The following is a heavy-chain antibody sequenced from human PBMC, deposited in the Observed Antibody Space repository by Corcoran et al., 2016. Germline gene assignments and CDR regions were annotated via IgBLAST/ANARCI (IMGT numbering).Heavy chain of an antibody. CDR3: ARRAATGRALDI. V-gene: IGHV3-11*01. CDR2: ISSSGGTV. Sequence: QVQLVESGGGLVNPGGSLRLSCSASGFTFSDHYMSWIRQAPGKGLEWVSHISSSGGTVYQVDSVKGRFIISRDNAKDSLYLQMNSLRAEDTAVYYGARRAATGRALDIWGQGTTVSVS. J-gene: IGHJ3*02. CDR1: GFTFSDHY.